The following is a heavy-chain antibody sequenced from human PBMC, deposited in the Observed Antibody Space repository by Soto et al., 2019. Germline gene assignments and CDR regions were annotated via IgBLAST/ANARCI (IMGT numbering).Heavy chain of an antibody. CDR3: TRGKTKYYDILTGHRIY. D-gene: IGHD3-9*01. CDR2: IRSKAYGGTT. Sequence: PGGSLRLSCTASGFTFGDYAMSWFRQAPGKGLEWVGFIRSKAYGGTTEYAASVKGRFTISRDDSKSIAYLQMNSLKTEDTAVYYCTRGKTKYYDILTGHRIYWGQGTLVTVSS. J-gene: IGHJ4*02. CDR1: GFTFGDYA. V-gene: IGHV3-49*03.